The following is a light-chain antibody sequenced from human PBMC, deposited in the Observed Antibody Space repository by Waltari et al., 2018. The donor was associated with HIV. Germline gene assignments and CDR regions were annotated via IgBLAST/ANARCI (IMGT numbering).Light chain of an antibody. CDR2: DFT. J-gene: IGLJ2*01. CDR3: SSYRSSYTLDIV. CDR1: TSDVGGYNR. V-gene: IGLV2-14*01. Sequence: QSALTQPASVSGSLRQSITISCTGTTSDVGGYNRVSWYQHHPDKAPKLIIYDFTNRPAGVSNRFSCSKSGNTASLTISGLRAEDEAYYYCSSYRSSYTLDIVFGGGTKLTVL.